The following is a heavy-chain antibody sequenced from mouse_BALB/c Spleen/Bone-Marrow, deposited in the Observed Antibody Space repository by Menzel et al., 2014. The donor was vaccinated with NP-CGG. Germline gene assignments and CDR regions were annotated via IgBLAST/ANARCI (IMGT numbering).Heavy chain of an antibody. Sequence: EVQRVESGGGLVQPGGSLRLSCATSGFTFTDYYMTWVRQPSGKALEWLSFIRNEANGYTTEYSASVKGRFTISRDNSQSILYLQMNTLRPEDSATYYCARDNGSSSSYWFFNVWGAGTTVTVSS. J-gene: IGHJ1*01. CDR3: ARDNGSSSSYWFFNV. D-gene: IGHD1-1*01. V-gene: IGHV7-3*02. CDR2: IRNEANGYTT. CDR1: GFTFTDYY.